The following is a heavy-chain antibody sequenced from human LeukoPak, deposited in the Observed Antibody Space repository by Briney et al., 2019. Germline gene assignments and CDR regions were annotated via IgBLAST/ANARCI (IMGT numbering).Heavy chain of an antibody. J-gene: IGHJ4*02. CDR3: GRVGAAHPSDYGGYYYFDY. V-gene: IGHV4-38-2*02. Sequence: PSETLSPTCSVSGYSISSGYYWGWIRQPPGKGLEWIGSIYHSGNTLYNPSLKSRVTISVDTSKNQFSLKLRSVTAADTAVYYCGRVGAAHPSDYGGYYYFDYWGQGNLVTVSS. CDR2: IYHSGNT. CDR1: GYSISSGYY. D-gene: IGHD4-23*01.